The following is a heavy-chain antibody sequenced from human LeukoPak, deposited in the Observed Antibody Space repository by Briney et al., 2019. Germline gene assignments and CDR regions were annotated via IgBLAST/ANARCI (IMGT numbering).Heavy chain of an antibody. Sequence: GGSLRLSCAASGFTFSSYSMKWVRQAPGKGLEWVSSISSSNSYIYYADSVKGRFTISRDNAKNSLYLQMNSLRAEDTAVYYCARDVLGGYFDWGQGTLVTVSS. CDR3: ARDVLGGYFD. D-gene: IGHD3-9*01. CDR2: ISSSNSYI. CDR1: GFTFSSYS. V-gene: IGHV3-21*01. J-gene: IGHJ4*02.